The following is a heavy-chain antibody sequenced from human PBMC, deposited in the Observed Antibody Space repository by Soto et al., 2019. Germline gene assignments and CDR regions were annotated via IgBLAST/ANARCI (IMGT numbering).Heavy chain of an antibody. J-gene: IGHJ5*02. CDR2: ISSSSTTK. Sequence: GGSLRLSCSASGFTFSRYSMNWVRQAPGKGLEWVSYISSSSTTKYYADSVKGRFTISRDNAKNSLYLQMNSLRAEDTAVYYCARDGCSGSNCLNWFDPWGQGTL. CDR1: GFTFSRYS. V-gene: IGHV3-48*01. D-gene: IGHD2-15*01. CDR3: ARDGCSGSNCLNWFDP.